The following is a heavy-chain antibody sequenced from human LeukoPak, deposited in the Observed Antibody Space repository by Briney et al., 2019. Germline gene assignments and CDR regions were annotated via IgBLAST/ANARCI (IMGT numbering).Heavy chain of an antibody. CDR2: IIPILGTA. D-gene: IGHD4-23*01. V-gene: IGHV1-69*11. CDR1: GGTFSSYA. CDR3: AKDHGGVLDY. J-gene: IGHJ4*02. Sequence: ASVKVSCKASGGTFSSYAISWVRQAPGQGLEWMGRIIPILGTANYAQKFQGRVTITADESTSTAYMELSSLRSEDTAVYYCAKDHGGVLDYWGQGTLVTVSS.